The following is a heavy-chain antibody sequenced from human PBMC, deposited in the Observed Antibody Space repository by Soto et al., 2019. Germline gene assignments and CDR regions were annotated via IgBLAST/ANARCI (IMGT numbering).Heavy chain of an antibody. CDR2: IYYSGST. J-gene: IGHJ6*03. CDR1: GGSISSGGYY. Sequence: SETLSLTCTVSGGSISSGGYYWSWIRQPPGKGLEWIGYIYYSGSTNYNPSLKSRVTISVDTSKNQFSLKLSSVTAADTAVYYCARAPSEDYDILTGTNNYYYYYMDVWGKGTTVTVSS. D-gene: IGHD3-9*01. V-gene: IGHV4-61*08. CDR3: ARAPSEDYDILTGTNNYYYYYMDV.